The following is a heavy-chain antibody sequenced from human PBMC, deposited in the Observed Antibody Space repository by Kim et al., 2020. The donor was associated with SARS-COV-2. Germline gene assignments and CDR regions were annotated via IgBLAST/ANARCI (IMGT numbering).Heavy chain of an antibody. J-gene: IGHJ5*01. CDR1: GYPFSSFA. CDR3: ATSMFDYSWQTAPKKEDS. V-gene: IGHV1-18*01. CDR2: ISGFNTNA. Sequence: ASVKVSCKTSGYPFSSFAITWVRQAPGQGLEWMGWISGFNTNANYTEKFQGRLTLTADITTSTAYMDLRSLRSDDTAVYYCATSMFDYSWQTAPKKEDSW. D-gene: IGHD2-21*02.